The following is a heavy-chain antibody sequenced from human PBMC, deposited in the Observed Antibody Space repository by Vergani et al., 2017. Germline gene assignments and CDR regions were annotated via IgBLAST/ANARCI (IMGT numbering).Heavy chain of an antibody. Sequence: QVQLVESGGGVVQRGGSLRLSCATSGFTLSNYDMQWIRQGPGKGLEFVAFIQFDGSNQYYADSVKGRFTLSRYFSKTTLYLQMNSLRTDDTATYYCAKHFRGWGIDYWGQGTQVIVSS. J-gene: IGHJ4*02. D-gene: IGHD3-16*01. CDR2: IQFDGSNQ. V-gene: IGHV3-30*02. CDR3: AKHFRGWGIDY. CDR1: GFTLSNYD.